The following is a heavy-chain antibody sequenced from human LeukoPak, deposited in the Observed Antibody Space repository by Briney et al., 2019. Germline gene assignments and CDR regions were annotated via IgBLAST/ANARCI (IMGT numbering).Heavy chain of an antibody. V-gene: IGHV1-2*02. CDR1: GYTFTSYG. CDR3: ASFEVGA. D-gene: IGHD3-10*01. Sequence: ASVKVSCKASGYTFTSYGITWVRQAPGQGLEWMGWINPNSGGTNYAQKFQGRVTMTKDTSITTVYMELSRLRSDETAVFYCASFEVGAWGQGTLVTVSS. CDR2: INPNSGGT. J-gene: IGHJ5*02.